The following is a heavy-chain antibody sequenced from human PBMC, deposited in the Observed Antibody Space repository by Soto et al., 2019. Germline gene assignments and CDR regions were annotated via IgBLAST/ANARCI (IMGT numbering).Heavy chain of an antibody. CDR3: ARELNKWFGDLFFGY. Sequence: GGSLRLSCAASGFALSAYAIHWVRQAPGKGLEWVAVVSHDGTKKYYADSVQGRFTISRDNSKNTLYLQMNSLRTEDTAVYFCARELNKWFGDLFFGYWGQGTLVNVSS. D-gene: IGHD3-10*01. V-gene: IGHV3-30-3*01. CDR2: VSHDGTKK. CDR1: GFALSAYA. J-gene: IGHJ4*02.